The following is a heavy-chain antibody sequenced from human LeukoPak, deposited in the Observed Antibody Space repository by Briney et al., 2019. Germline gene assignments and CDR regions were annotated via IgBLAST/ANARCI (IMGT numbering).Heavy chain of an antibody. V-gene: IGHV3-30*02. CDR2: IRYDGSNK. CDR3: AITQYGSGSYSDS. J-gene: IGHJ5*02. Sequence: PGGSLRLSCAASGFTFSSYGMHWVRQAPGKGLEWVAFIRYDGSNKYYADSVKGRFTISRDNSKNTLYLQMNSLRAEDTAVYYCAITQYGSGSYSDSWGQGTLVTVSP. CDR1: GFTFSSYG. D-gene: IGHD3-10*01.